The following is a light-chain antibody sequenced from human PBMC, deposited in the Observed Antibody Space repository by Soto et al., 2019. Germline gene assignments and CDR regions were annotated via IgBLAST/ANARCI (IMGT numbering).Light chain of an antibody. Sequence: EIVMTQSPATLSVSPGERATLSCRASQSVSSDLAWYQQKPGQAPRLLIYGASNRATGIPDRFSGSASGTDFTLTISRLEPEDFAVYFCQQYSDLPMTFGQGTRLEI. CDR3: QQYSDLPMT. CDR2: GAS. V-gene: IGKV3D-15*02. J-gene: IGKJ5*01. CDR1: QSVSSD.